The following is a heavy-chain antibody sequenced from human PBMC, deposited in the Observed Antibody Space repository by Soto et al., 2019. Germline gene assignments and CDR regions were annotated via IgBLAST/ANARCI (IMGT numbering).Heavy chain of an antibody. Sequence: QVQLVASGGGVVHLGRSLTLSCAASGFTFNRHAIHWVRQSPGKGLEWVTVISRDGNNKYSADSVKGRFTISRDNAKNTVILQMNSLSREDTAIYYCARSRSGAVADSFDYWGQGTPVTVSS. CDR1: GFTFNRHA. CDR3: ARSRSGAVADSFDY. J-gene: IGHJ4*02. V-gene: IGHV3-30-3*01. CDR2: ISRDGNNK. D-gene: IGHD3-10*01.